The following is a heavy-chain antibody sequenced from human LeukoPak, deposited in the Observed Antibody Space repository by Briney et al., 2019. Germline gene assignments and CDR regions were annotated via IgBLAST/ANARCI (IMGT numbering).Heavy chain of an antibody. CDR2: INPNSGDT. D-gene: IGHD4-17*01. CDR3: ARDYHDYGDYNWFDP. CDR1: GYTFTGYY. J-gene: IGHJ5*02. Sequence: ASVKVSCKASGYTFTGYYMHWVRQAPGQGLEWIGRINPNSGDTNFAQKFQGRVTMTRDTSISTAYMELSRLRSDDTAVYYCARDYHDYGDYNWFDPWGQGTLVTVSS. V-gene: IGHV1-2*06.